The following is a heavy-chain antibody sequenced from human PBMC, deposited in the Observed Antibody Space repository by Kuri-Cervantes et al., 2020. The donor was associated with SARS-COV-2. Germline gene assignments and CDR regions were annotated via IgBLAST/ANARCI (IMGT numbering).Heavy chain of an antibody. Sequence: GGSLRLSCATSGLTLSRCGMHGVRQAPGKGLQGVAVIWHDGSKKYYADSVKGRFTISRDKAKNSLYLQMNSLRAEDTVVYYCARDLGDIVVVPAVDGMNVWARGPS. CDR2: IWHDGSKK. CDR3: ARDLGDIVVVPAVDGMNV. D-gene: IGHD2-2*01. J-gene: IGHJ6*04. CDR1: GLTLSRCG. V-gene: IGHV3-33*01.